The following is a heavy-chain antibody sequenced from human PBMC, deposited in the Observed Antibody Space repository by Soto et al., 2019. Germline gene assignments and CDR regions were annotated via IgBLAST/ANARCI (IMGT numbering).Heavy chain of an antibody. Sequence: GGSLRLSCAASGFSFSSYAMSWVRQAPGKGLEWVSAIGGGGSTTFFADSVQGRFTISRDNSKNTLSLQMNSLRAEDTAVYYCAKHFRAGVRAFDLWGQGTMVTVSS. CDR1: GFSFSSYA. CDR3: AKHFRAGVRAFDL. J-gene: IGHJ3*01. D-gene: IGHD1-1*01. V-gene: IGHV3-23*01. CDR2: IGGGGSTT.